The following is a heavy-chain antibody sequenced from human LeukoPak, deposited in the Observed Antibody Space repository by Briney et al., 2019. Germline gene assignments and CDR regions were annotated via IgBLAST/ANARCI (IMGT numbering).Heavy chain of an antibody. Sequence: ASVKVSCKTSGGTFSSYTITWVRQAPGQGLEWMGGIIPIFGTTNYAQKFQGRVTITADESTSTAYMELSSLKASDTAMYYCARDLSRNCFDPWGQGTLVIVSS. CDR3: ARDLSRNCFDP. V-gene: IGHV1-69*13. CDR2: IIPIFGTT. CDR1: GGTFSSYT. J-gene: IGHJ5*02.